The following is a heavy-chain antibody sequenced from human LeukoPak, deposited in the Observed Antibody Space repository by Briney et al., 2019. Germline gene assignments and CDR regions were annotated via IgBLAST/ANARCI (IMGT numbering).Heavy chain of an antibody. CDR1: GGTFSSYA. J-gene: IGHJ4*02. D-gene: IGHD3-16*02. CDR3: AREGGIVAASYDYVWGSYRSPPYFDY. Sequence: SVKVSCKASGGTFSSYAISWVRQAPGQGLEWMGGIIPIFGTANYAQKFQGRVTITADESTSTAYMELSSLRSEDTAVYYCAREGGIVAASYDYVWGSYRSPPYFDYWGQGTLVTVSS. V-gene: IGHV1-69*13. CDR2: IIPIFGTA.